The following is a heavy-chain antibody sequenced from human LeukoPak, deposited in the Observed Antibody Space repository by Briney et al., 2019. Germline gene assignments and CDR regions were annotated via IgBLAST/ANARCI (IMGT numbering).Heavy chain of an antibody. CDR1: GFTFSSYA. Sequence: GVSLRLSCAASGFTFSSYAMHWVRQPPGKGLEWVAVISYDGSNKYYADSVKGRFTISRDNSKNTLYLQMNSLRAEDTAVYYCASLLLLQSSYLIPWYSDYYGMDVWGQGTTVTVSS. CDR2: ISYDGSNK. V-gene: IGHV3-30-3*01. D-gene: IGHD3-10*01. CDR3: ASLLLLQSSYLIPWYSDYYGMDV. J-gene: IGHJ6*02.